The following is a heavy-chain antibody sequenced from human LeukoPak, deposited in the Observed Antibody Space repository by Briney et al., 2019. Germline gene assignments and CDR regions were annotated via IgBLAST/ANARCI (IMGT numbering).Heavy chain of an antibody. Sequence: ASVTVSCKVSGYTLTELSMHWVRQAPGKGLEWMGGFDPEDGETIYAQKFQGRVTMTEDTSTDTAYMELSSLRSEDTAVYYCARTMKGDFWSGYSYYYYYYMDVWGKGTTVTVSS. J-gene: IGHJ6*03. V-gene: IGHV1-24*01. D-gene: IGHD3-3*01. CDR1: GYTLTELS. CDR3: ARTMKGDFWSGYSYYYYYYMDV. CDR2: FDPEDGET.